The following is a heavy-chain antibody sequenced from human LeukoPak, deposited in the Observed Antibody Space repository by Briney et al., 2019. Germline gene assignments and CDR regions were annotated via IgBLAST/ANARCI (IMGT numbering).Heavy chain of an antibody. CDR2: ISWNSGSI. CDR1: GFTFDDYA. V-gene: IGHV3-9*01. CDR3: ARADALDI. J-gene: IGHJ3*02. Sequence: GGSLRLSCAASGFTFDDYAMHWVRQAPGKGLEWVSGISWNSGSIGYADSVKGRFTISRDNSKNTLYLQMNSLRAEDTAVYYCARADALDIWGQGTMVTVSS.